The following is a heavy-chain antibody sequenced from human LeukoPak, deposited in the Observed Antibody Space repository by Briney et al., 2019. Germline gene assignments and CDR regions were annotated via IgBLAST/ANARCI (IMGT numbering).Heavy chain of an antibody. V-gene: IGHV3-23*01. J-gene: IGHJ4*02. Sequence: VQPGGSLRLSCAASGFTFSSYAMSWVRPAPGKGLEWVSAISGSGGSTYYADSVKGRFTISRDNSKNTLYLQMNSLRAEDTAVYYCAKSTAQYYYGSGSYSYFDYWGQRTLVTVSS. CDR1: GFTFSSYA. D-gene: IGHD3-10*01. CDR2: ISGSGGST. CDR3: AKSTAQYYYGSGSYSYFDY.